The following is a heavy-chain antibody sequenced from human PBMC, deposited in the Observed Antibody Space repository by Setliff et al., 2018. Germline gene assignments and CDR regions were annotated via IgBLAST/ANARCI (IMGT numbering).Heavy chain of an antibody. V-gene: IGHV1-18*01. Sequence: ASVKVSCKASGYTFTSYGISWVRQAPGQGLEWMGVSNPDTGSTKYAQKFQGRITMTGDTSTSTFHMVLSSLKSEDTAVYYCARGGSTGDYVVDYWGQGTLVTVSS. CDR2: SNPDTGST. CDR1: GYTFTSYG. D-gene: IGHD4-17*01. CDR3: ARGGSTGDYVVDY. J-gene: IGHJ4*02.